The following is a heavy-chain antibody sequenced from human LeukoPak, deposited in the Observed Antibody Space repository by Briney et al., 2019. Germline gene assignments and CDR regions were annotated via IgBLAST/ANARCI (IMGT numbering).Heavy chain of an antibody. Sequence: GGSLRLSCAASGFTFSSYGMSWVRQAPGKGLEWISAISGSGGSTYYADSVKGRFTISRDNSKNTLYLQMNSLRAEDTAVYYCAKLSGSYAWYYFDYWGQGTLVTVSS. CDR2: ISGSGGST. CDR3: AKLSGSYAWYYFDY. V-gene: IGHV3-23*01. D-gene: IGHD1-26*01. CDR1: GFTFSSYG. J-gene: IGHJ4*02.